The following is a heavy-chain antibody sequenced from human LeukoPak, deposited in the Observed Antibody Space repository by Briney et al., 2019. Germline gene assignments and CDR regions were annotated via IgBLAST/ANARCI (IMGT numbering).Heavy chain of an antibody. D-gene: IGHD6-13*01. CDR1: GGTFISYA. CDR2: IIPIFGTA. CDR3: ARDSRSSWYRGYYYYYYMDV. J-gene: IGHJ6*03. Sequence: ASVKVSCKASGGTFISYAISWVRQAPGQGLEWRGGIIPIFGTANYAQKFQGRVTITTDESTSTAYMELSSLRSEGTAVYYCARDSRSSWYRGYYYYYYMDVWGKGTTVTVSS. V-gene: IGHV1-69*05.